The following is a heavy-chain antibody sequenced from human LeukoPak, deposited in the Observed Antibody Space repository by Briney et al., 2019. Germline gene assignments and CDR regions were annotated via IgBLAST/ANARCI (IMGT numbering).Heavy chain of an antibody. V-gene: IGHV4-59*01. CDR3: ARLPQLLVLAYYYYSGMDV. CDR2: IYYSGST. Sequence: PSETLSLTCTVSGGSISSYYWSWIRQPPGKGLEWIGYIYYSGSTNYNPSLKSRVTISVDTSKNQFSLKLSSVTAADTAVYYCARLPQLLVLAYYYYSGMDVWGQGTTVTASS. CDR1: GGSISSYY. J-gene: IGHJ6*02. D-gene: IGHD6-13*01.